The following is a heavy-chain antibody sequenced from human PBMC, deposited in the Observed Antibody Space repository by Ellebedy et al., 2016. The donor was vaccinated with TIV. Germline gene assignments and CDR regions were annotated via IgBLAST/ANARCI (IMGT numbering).Heavy chain of an antibody. J-gene: IGHJ6*02. CDR2: INPTAGST. Sequence: AASVKVSCKASGYTFTSYYMHWVRQAPGQGLEWMGIINPTAGSTSSAQKFQGRVTMTSDTSTRTVYMELSSLRTEDKAVYYCARAPSVDPQMDVWGQGTTVTVSS. CDR1: GYTFTSYY. CDR3: ARAPSVDPQMDV. D-gene: IGHD6-19*01. V-gene: IGHV1-46*01.